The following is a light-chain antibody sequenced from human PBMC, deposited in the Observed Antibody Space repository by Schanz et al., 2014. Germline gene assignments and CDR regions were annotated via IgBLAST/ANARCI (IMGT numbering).Light chain of an antibody. CDR3: QQRSNWLMYT. V-gene: IGKV3-11*01. Sequence: EVVLTQSPATLSLSPGERATLSCRASQIVSNDFAWYQQKPGQAPRLLIYGSSNRATGIPARFSGSGSGTDFTLTITSLEPEDFAVYYCQQRSNWLMYTFGQGTKLEIK. CDR2: GSS. J-gene: IGKJ2*01. CDR1: QIVSND.